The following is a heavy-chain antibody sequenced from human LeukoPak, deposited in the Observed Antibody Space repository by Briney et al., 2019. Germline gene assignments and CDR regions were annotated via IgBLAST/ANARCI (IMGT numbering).Heavy chain of an antibody. D-gene: IGHD6-19*01. CDR2: ISSNGGST. J-gene: IGHJ4*02. CDR3: VKITSSSGGDY. CDR1: GFTFSSYA. Sequence: PGGSLRLSCSASGFTFSSYAMYWVRQAPGKGLEYVSGISSNGGSTYYADSVKGRFTISRDNSKNTLYLHMSSLRAEDTAVYSCVKITSSSGGDYWGQGTLVTVSS. V-gene: IGHV3-64D*09.